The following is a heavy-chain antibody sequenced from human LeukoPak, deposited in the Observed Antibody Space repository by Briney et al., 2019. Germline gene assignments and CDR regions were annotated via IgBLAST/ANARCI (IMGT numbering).Heavy chain of an antibody. CDR2: ISAYNGNT. D-gene: IGHD4-23*01. CDR3: ARDYGGNPPLSYFDY. CDR1: GYTFTSYG. Sequence: ASVKVSCEASGYTFTSYGISWVRQAPGQGLEWMGWISAYNGNTNYAQKLQGRVTMTTDTSTSTAYMELRSLRSDDTAVYYCARDYGGNPPLSYFDYWGQGTLVTVSS. J-gene: IGHJ4*02. V-gene: IGHV1-18*01.